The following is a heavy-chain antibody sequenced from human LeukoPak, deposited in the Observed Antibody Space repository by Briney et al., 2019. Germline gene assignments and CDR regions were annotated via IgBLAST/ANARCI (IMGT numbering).Heavy chain of an antibody. Sequence: PGGSLRLSCAASGFTFSSYGMHWVRQAPGKGLEWVAVISYDGSNKYYADSVKGRFTISRDNSKNTLYLQLNSLTTEDTALYYCARDFWWLPDYWGQGTLVTVSS. D-gene: IGHD3-3*01. CDR3: ARDFWWLPDY. V-gene: IGHV3-30*03. CDR1: GFTFSSYG. CDR2: ISYDGSNK. J-gene: IGHJ4*02.